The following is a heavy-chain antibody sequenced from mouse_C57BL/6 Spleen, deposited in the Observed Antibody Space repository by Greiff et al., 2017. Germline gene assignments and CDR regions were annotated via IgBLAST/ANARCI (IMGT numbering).Heavy chain of an antibody. CDR3: YIAAVVDSFAY. Sequence: EVPLQESGAELVRPGASVKLSCTASGFNIKDVYMHWVKQRPEQGLEWIGWIDPENGDTEYASKFQGKATITADTSSNTAYLQLSSLASEDTAVYYCYIAAVVDSFAYWGQGTLVTVSA. J-gene: IGHJ3*01. V-gene: IGHV14-4*01. D-gene: IGHD1-1*01. CDR2: IDPENGDT. CDR1: GFNIKDVY.